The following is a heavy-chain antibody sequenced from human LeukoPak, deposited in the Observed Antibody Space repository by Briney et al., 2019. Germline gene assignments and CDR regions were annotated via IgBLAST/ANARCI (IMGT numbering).Heavy chain of an antibody. J-gene: IGHJ4*02. D-gene: IGHD3-22*01. V-gene: IGHV3-23*01. CDR3: AAHYYDSSGYPDYFDY. CDR2: ISGSGGST. CDR1: GFTFSSYA. Sequence: GGSLRLSCAASGFTFSSYAMSWVRQAPGKGLEWVSAISGSGGSTYYADSVKGRFTISRDNSKNTLYLQMNSLRAEDTAVYYCAAHYYDSSGYPDYFDYWGQGTLVTVSS.